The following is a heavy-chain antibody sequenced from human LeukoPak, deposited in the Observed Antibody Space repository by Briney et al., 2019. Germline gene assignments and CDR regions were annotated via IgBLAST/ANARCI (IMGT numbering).Heavy chain of an antibody. CDR3: AKDIAPFDFWSGYPSQGYFDY. V-gene: IGHV3-43*02. CDR1: GFTFDDYA. J-gene: IGHJ4*02. D-gene: IGHD3-3*01. Sequence: GGSLRLSCAASGFTFDDYAMHWVRQAPGKGLEWVSLISEDGGSTYYADSVKGRFTISRDNSKNSLYLQMNSLRTEDTALYYCAKDIAPFDFWSGYPSQGYFDYWGQGTLVTVSS. CDR2: ISEDGGST.